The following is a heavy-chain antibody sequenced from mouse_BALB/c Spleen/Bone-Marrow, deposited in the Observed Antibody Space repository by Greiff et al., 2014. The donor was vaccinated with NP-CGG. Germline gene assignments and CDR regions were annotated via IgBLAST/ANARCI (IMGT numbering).Heavy chain of an antibody. J-gene: IGHJ4*01. CDR2: IRLKSNNYAT. CDR1: GFTFSNYW. Sequence: EVHLVESGGCLVQPGGSMKLSCVASGFTFSNYWMNWVRQSPEKGLEWVAEIRLKSNNYATHYAESVKGRSTISRDDSKSSVYLQMNNLRSEDTGIYYCTRRGRGYATGSTGHATSVPVPS. V-gene: IGHV6-6*02. CDR3: TRRGRGYATGS.